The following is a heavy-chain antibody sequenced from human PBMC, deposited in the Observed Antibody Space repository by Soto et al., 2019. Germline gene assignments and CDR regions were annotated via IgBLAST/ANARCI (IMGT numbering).Heavy chain of an antibody. CDR1: GFTFSSYA. J-gene: IGHJ4*02. Sequence: GSLRLSCAASGFTFSSYAMSWVRQAPGKGLEWVSAISGSGGATYYADSVKGRFTISRDNSKNTLYLQMNSLRAEDAAVYYCAKDTTVVGNYFDFWDQGTLVTVSS. V-gene: IGHV3-23*01. CDR2: ISGSGGAT. D-gene: IGHD4-17*01. CDR3: AKDTTVVGNYFDF.